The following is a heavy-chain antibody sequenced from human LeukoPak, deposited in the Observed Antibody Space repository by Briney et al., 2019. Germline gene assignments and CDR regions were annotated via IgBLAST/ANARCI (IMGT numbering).Heavy chain of an antibody. V-gene: IGHV4-59*01. CDR3: ANGIAAAGSIDY. CDR1: GGSISSYY. CDR2: IYYSGST. Sequence: SETLSLTCTVSGGSISSYYWSWIRQPPGKGLEWIGYIYYSGSTNYNPSLKSRVTISVDTSKNQFSLKLSSVTAADTAVYYCANGIAAAGSIDYWGQGTLVTVSS. J-gene: IGHJ4*02. D-gene: IGHD6-13*01.